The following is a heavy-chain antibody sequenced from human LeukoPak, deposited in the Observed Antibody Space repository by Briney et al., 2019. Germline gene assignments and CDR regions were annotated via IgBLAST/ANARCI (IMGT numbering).Heavy chain of an antibody. Sequence: ASVKVSCKVSGYTLTELSMHWVRQAPGKGLEWMGGFDPEDGETINAQKFQGRVTMTEDTSTDTAYMELSSLRSEDTAVYYCATFSDILTGYYPFDYWGQGTLVTVSS. J-gene: IGHJ4*02. CDR1: GYTLTELS. CDR3: ATFSDILTGYYPFDY. V-gene: IGHV1-24*01. CDR2: FDPEDGET. D-gene: IGHD3-9*01.